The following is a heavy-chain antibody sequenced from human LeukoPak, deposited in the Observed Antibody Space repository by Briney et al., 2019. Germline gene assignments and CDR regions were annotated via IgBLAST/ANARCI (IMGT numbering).Heavy chain of an antibody. D-gene: IGHD6-19*01. CDR3: ARDLILGIAVAGTSFDP. CDR2: ISAYNGNT. J-gene: IGHJ5*02. Sequence: ASVKVSCKASGYTFNSHGITWVRQAPGQGLEWMGWISAYNGNTNYAQKLQGRVTMTTDTSTSTAYMELRSLRSDDTAVYYCARDLILGIAVAGTSFDPWGQGTLVTVSS. V-gene: IGHV1-18*01. CDR1: GYTFNSHG.